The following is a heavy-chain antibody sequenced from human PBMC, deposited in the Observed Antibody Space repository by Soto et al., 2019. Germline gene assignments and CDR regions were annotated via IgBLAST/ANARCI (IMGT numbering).Heavy chain of an antibody. D-gene: IGHD3-9*01. CDR1: GFTFSSYG. Sequence: PGGSLRLSCAASGFTFSSYGMHWVRQDPGKGLEWVAVIWYDGSNKYYADSVKGRFTISRDNSKNTLYLQMNSLRAEDTAVYYCARDQVLTGYNHYYSESWGKETLVIASS. CDR3: ARDQVLTGYNHYYSES. J-gene: IGHJ4*02. V-gene: IGHV3-33*01. CDR2: IWYDGSNK.